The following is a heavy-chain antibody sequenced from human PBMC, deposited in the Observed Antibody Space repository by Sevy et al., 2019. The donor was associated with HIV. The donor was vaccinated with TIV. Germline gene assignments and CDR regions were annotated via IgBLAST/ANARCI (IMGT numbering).Heavy chain of an antibody. CDR3: ARARGYYGMDV. D-gene: IGHD1-26*01. V-gene: IGHV3-30-3*01. CDR1: GFTFSSYA. Sequence: GGSLRLSCAASGFTFSSYAMHWVRQAPGKGLEWVAVISYDGSNKYYADSVKGRFTISRDNSKNTLYLQMNGLRAEDTAVYYCARARGYYGMDVWGQGTTVTVSS. J-gene: IGHJ6*02. CDR2: ISYDGSNK.